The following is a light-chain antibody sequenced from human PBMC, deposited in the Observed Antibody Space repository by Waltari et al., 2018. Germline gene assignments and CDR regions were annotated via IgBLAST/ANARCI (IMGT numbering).Light chain of an antibody. V-gene: IGKV1-5*03. Sequence: DIQMTQSPSTLSAFVGDRVTITCRASQSIRSYLAWYQQRPGEAPKLLIDQASSLESGVASRFSGGGSGTEFTLTITSLQPDDFATYYCQQYDSFPWTFGQGTKVEIK. J-gene: IGKJ1*01. CDR2: QAS. CDR3: QQYDSFPWT. CDR1: QSIRSY.